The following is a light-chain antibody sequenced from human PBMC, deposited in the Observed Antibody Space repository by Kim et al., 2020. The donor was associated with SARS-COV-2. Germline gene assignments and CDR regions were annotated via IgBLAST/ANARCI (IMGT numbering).Light chain of an antibody. Sequence: CLSPGERATLSCRARESVSTYSAWFQQKPGQAPRLLIYDASNRATGIPARFSGSGSGTDFTLTISSLEPEDFAVYYCQQRNNWLTFGGGTKVDIK. CDR3: QQRNNWLT. CDR1: ESVSTY. V-gene: IGKV3-11*01. CDR2: DAS. J-gene: IGKJ4*01.